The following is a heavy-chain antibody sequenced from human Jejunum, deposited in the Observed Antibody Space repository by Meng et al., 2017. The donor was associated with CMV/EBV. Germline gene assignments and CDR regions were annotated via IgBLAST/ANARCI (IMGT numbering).Heavy chain of an antibody. V-gene: IGHV4-4*07. D-gene: IGHD4-17*01. CDR2: VYSSGST. J-gene: IGHJ4*02. Sequence: QVQLQESGPGLVKPSETLSPTCTVSTNSFTTYFWNWIRQPAGKGLEWIGRVYSSGSTSSHPSLRSRVLLSVDRSKNQFSLKLTSVTAADTAVYYCAADAGHGDPLEYWGQGTLVTVSS. CDR1: TNSFTTYF. CDR3: AADAGHGDPLEY.